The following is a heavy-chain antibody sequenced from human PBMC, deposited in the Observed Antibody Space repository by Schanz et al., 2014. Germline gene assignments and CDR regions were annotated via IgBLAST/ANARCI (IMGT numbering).Heavy chain of an antibody. Sequence: QVQVIQSGPEVKKPGASVKVSCKASGYTFTNHYLHWVRQAPGQGLEWMGRISPSSGGTNYAQNFQGSVTMTTDTSNNTVYMALSTPTSDDTAVDYCARESVSRTRLFDPWGQGTLVTVSS. D-gene: IGHD3-3*01. CDR2: ISPSSGGT. CDR3: ARESVSRTRLFDP. V-gene: IGHV1-2*06. CDR1: GYTFTNHY. J-gene: IGHJ5*02.